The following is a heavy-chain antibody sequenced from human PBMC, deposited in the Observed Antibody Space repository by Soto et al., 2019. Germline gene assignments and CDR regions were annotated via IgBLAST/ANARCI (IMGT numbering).Heavy chain of an antibody. CDR1: GFTFTSSA. V-gene: IGHV1-58*01. Sequence: ASVKVSCKASGFTFTSSAVQWVRQARGQRLEWIGWIVVGSGNTNYAQKFQERVTITRDMSTSTAYMELSSLRSEDTAVYYCAAESSYYYDSSGYYSPGYWGQGTLVTVSS. D-gene: IGHD3-22*01. CDR2: IVVGSGNT. CDR3: AAESSYYYDSSGYYSPGY. J-gene: IGHJ4*02.